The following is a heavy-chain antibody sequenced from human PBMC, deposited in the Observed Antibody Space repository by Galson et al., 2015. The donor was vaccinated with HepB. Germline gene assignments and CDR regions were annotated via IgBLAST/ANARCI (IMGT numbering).Heavy chain of an antibody. Sequence: SLRLSCAASGFNFMSSAMSWVRQTPGKGLEWVAVIWYDGSNKYYRDSVKGRFTISRDNSRNTVFLQMNTLRPEDTAHYYCARDGRYYGTDLGAHHWGQGTLVVVSS. CDR1: GFNFMSSA. J-gene: IGHJ1*01. V-gene: IGHV3-33*08. D-gene: IGHD3-10*01. CDR2: IWYDGSNK. CDR3: ARDGRYYGTDLGAHH.